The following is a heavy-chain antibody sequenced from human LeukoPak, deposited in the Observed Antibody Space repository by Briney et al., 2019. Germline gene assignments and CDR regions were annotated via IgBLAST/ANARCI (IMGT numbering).Heavy chain of an antibody. V-gene: IGHV1-69*04. J-gene: IGHJ4*02. CDR2: IIPILGIA. CDR1: GGTYRSYA. CDR3: ARAGEVGTMIQGTH. Sequence: GASVKVSCKASGGTYRSYAISWVRQAPGQGLEWMGRIIPILGIANYAQKFQDRVTITADKFTSTAYMELSSLRSEDTAVYYCARAGEVGTMIQGTHWGQGTLVTVSS. D-gene: IGHD3-10*01.